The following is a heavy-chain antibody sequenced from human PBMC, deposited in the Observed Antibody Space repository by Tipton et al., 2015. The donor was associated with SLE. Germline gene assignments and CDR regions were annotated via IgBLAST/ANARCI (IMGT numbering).Heavy chain of an antibody. J-gene: IGHJ3*01. CDR3: ATDARANLAEF. CDR2: IYSGGDT. Sequence: GSLRLSCVVPGFSFSTSWMSWVRQAPGKGLEWVSIIYSGGDTYYPDSMKGRFTISRDNSKNTLYLQIHSLRAEDTAIYFCATDARANLAEFWGQGTMVTVSS. D-gene: IGHD3-16*01. CDR1: GFSFSTSW. V-gene: IGHV3-53*01.